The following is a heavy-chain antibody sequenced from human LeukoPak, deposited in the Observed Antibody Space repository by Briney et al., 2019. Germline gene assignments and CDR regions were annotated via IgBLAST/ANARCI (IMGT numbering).Heavy chain of an antibody. CDR3: ARGVKTRSLGDWFDP. CDR1: GFSFSIHW. D-gene: IGHD1-14*01. V-gene: IGHV3-7*01. Sequence: GGSLRLSCAASGFSFSIHWMSWVRQAPGKGLEWVANIKEDGSETYYVDSVRGRFTISRDHAKNSLYLQMNSLRAEDTAVYYCARGVKTRSLGDWFDPWGQGTLVTVSS. J-gene: IGHJ5*02. CDR2: IKEDGSET.